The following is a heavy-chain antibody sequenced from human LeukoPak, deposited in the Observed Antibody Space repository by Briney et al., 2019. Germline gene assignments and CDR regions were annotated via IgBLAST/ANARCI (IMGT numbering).Heavy chain of an antibody. CDR1: GGSISSYY. Sequence: SETLSLTCTVSGGSISSYYLSWIRQPPGKGLEWIGYIYYSGSTNYNPSLKSRVTISVDTSKNQFSLKLSSVTAADTAVYYCASSNGSGYYYYYYMDVWGKGTTVTVSS. CDR2: IYYSGST. V-gene: IGHV4-59*01. D-gene: IGHD3-10*01. CDR3: ASSNGSGYYYYYYMDV. J-gene: IGHJ6*03.